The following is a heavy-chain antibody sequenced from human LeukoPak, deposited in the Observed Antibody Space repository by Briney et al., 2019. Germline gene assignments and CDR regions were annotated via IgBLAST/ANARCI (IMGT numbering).Heavy chain of an antibody. Sequence: PSETLSLTCAVYGGSFSGYNWTWIRQPPGKGLEWIGEIGHNGSTNYNPSLKGRVTISVDTSKNQSSLKLTSVTAADTAVYYCARPSGATPFKRFDYWGQGTLATVSS. D-gene: IGHD1-26*01. CDR3: ARPSGATPFKRFDY. J-gene: IGHJ4*02. CDR1: GGSFSGYN. V-gene: IGHV4-34*01. CDR2: IGHNGST.